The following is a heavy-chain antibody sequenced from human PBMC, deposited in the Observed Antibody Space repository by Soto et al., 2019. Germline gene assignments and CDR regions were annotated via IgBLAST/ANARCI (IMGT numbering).Heavy chain of an antibody. D-gene: IGHD3-3*01. Sequence: QVQLVESGGGVVQPGRSLRLSCAASGLTFSSYAMHWVRQAPGKGLEWVAVISYDGSNKYYADSVKGRFTISRDNSKNTLYLQMNSLRAEDTAVYYCARPSELRFLEWLLDYWGQGTLVTVSS. J-gene: IGHJ4*02. CDR2: ISYDGSNK. CDR3: ARPSELRFLEWLLDY. V-gene: IGHV3-30-3*01. CDR1: GLTFSSYA.